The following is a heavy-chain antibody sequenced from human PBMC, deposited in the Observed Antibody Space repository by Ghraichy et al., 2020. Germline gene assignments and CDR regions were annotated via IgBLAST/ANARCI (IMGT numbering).Heavy chain of an antibody. CDR3: TREGGPSERSFFDY. J-gene: IGHJ4*02. CDR1: GVTFSNYD. Sequence: GGSLRLSCAASGVTFSNYDMHWVRQAPGKGLEWVAFIQYDGNDTFYADSVQGRFIISRDNSKSTLYLQMSSLRVEDTAVYYCTREGGPSERSFFDYWGQGTLVTVSS. V-gene: IGHV3-30*02. CDR2: IQYDGNDT. D-gene: IGHD5-24*01.